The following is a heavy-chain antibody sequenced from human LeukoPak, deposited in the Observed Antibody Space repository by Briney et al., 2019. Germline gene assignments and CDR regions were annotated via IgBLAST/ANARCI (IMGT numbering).Heavy chain of an antibody. J-gene: IGHJ6*02. Sequence: ASVKVSCKASGYTFTSYGISWVRQAPGQGLVWMGWISAYNGNTNYAQKLQGRVTMTTDTSTSTAYMELRSLRSDDTAVYYCARDPLVVVAATYYYYYGMDVWGQGTTVTVSS. CDR3: ARDPLVVVAATYYYYYGMDV. CDR2: ISAYNGNT. CDR1: GYTFTSYG. D-gene: IGHD2-15*01. V-gene: IGHV1-18*01.